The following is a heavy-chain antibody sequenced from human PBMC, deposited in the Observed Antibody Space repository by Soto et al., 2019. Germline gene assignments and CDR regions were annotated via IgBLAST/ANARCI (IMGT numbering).Heavy chain of an antibody. CDR2: IIPIFGTA. V-gene: IGHV1-69*13. J-gene: IGHJ5*02. Sequence: SVKVSCKASGGTFSSYAISWVRQAPGQGLEWMGGIIPIFGTANYAQKFQGRVTITADESTSTAYMELSSLRSEDTAVYYCARDAGGDSSGYYYPIWFDPWGQGTLVTVSS. CDR1: GGTFSSYA. CDR3: ARDAGGDSSGYYYPIWFDP. D-gene: IGHD3-22*01.